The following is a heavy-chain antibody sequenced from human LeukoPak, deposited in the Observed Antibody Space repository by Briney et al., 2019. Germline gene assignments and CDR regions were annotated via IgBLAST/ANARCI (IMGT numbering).Heavy chain of an antibody. CDR1: GYSFTDYY. CDR2: VNPDSGGT. Sequence: ASVKVSCKASGYSFTDYYMHWVRQAPGQGLEWMGWVNPDSGGTNYAQKFQGRVTMTRDTAISTAYMELRSLRSDDTAVYYCARLRAVEHDYWGQGTLVTVSS. D-gene: IGHD6-19*01. J-gene: IGHJ4*02. V-gene: IGHV1-2*02. CDR3: ARLRAVEHDY.